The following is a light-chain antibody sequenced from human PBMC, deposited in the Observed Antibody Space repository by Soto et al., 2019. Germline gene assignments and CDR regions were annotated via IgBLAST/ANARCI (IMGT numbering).Light chain of an antibody. CDR2: TTS. J-gene: IGKJ4*01. CDR1: QTVTTH. Sequence: EIVLTQSPGALSLSPGERATLSCRASQTVTTHYLAWYQQKPGQAPRLLIYTTSNRATGIPARFSGSGSGTEFTLTISSLQSEDFAVYYCQQYNNWPLLFGGGTKVDIK. V-gene: IGKV3-15*01. CDR3: QQYNNWPLL.